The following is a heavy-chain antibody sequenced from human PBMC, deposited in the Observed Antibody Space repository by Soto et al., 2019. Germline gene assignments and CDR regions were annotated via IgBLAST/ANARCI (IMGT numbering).Heavy chain of an antibody. CDR1: SGSISSGGYF. Sequence: QVQLQESGPGLVKPSQTLSLTCTVSSGSISSGGYFWSWIRQHPGKGLEWIGYIYYSGSTYYNPSTKSRVXXPXDXXKNQFSLKLSSVTAADTAVYYCARGPGFGGNSFDYWGQGTLVTVSS. CDR3: ARGPGFGGNSFDY. V-gene: IGHV4-31*03. J-gene: IGHJ4*02. D-gene: IGHD2-15*01. CDR2: IYYSGST.